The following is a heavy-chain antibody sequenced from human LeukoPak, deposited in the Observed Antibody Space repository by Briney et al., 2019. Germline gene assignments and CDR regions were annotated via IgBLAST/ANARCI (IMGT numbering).Heavy chain of an antibody. CDR3: SRIFYYGSTGYYPDH. V-gene: IGHV3-72*01. J-gene: IGHJ4*02. CDR2: SKNKANAYST. Sequence: GGSLRLSCAASGLTFSSHAMDWVRQAPGKGLEWIGRSKNKANAYSTVYAASVKGRFTFSRDDRKNSLYLQMDSLKDEDTAVYYCSRIFYYGSTGYYPDHWGQGTLVTVSS. CDR1: GLTFSSHA. D-gene: IGHD3-9*01.